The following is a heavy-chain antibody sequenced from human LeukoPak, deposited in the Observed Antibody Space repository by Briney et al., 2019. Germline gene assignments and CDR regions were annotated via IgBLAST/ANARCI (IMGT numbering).Heavy chain of an antibody. V-gene: IGHV3-7*01. Sequence: GESLRLSCVASGFYFNPYWMAWVRQAPGKGLEWVATISHDGYSTFYVDSVRGRFSISRDNAQNSLFLQMSSLRVDDTAVYYCAREYYSSFDYWGREPWSPSRQ. CDR2: ISHDGYST. D-gene: IGHD2-21*01. CDR1: GFYFNPYW. J-gene: IGHJ4*02. CDR3: AREYYSSFDY.